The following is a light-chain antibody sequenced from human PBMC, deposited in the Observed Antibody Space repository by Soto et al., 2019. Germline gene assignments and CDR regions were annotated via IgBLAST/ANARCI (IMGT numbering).Light chain of an antibody. V-gene: IGLV2-8*01. Sequence: QSALIQPPSASGSPGQSVTISCTGTSSDVGGYNYISWYQHHPGKVPKLMIYEVSKRPSGVPDRFSGSRSGNTASLTVSGLQAEDEADYYCSSYAASHSYVFGTGTKLTVL. J-gene: IGLJ1*01. CDR2: EVS. CDR3: SSYAASHSYV. CDR1: SSDVGGYNY.